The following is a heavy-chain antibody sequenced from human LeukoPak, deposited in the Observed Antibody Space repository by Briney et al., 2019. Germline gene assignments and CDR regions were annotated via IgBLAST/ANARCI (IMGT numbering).Heavy chain of an antibody. CDR3: ARGAGAFDY. V-gene: IGHV4-61*02. CDR2: IYTSGST. CDR1: GGSISSGSYY. J-gene: IGHJ4*02. Sequence: SQTLSLACTVSGGSISSGSYYWSWIRQPAGKGLEWIGRIYTSGSTNYNPSLKSRVTISVDTSKNQFSLKLSSVTAADTAMYYCARGAGAFDYWGQGTLVTVSS. D-gene: IGHD3-10*01.